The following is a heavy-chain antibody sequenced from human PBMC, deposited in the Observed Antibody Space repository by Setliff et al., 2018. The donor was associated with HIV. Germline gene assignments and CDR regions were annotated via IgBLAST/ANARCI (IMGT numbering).Heavy chain of an antibody. CDR3: AKDPHYYDSSGYSPPYYFES. V-gene: IGHV3-23*01. CDR2: ISGSGGSP. D-gene: IGHD3-22*01. Sequence: PGESLRLSCVVSGFTFSSDAMNWVRQTPGKGLEWVSSISGSGGSPYYADSVEGRFIISRDNSKNTLFLQMNDLRAEDTAIYYCAKDPHYYDSSGYSPPYYFESWGQGTLVTVSS. CDR1: GFTFSSDA. J-gene: IGHJ4*02.